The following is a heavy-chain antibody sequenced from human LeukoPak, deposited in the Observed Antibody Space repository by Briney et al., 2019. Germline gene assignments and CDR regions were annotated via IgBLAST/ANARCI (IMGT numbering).Heavy chain of an antibody. V-gene: IGHV5-51*01. CDR2: IYPGDSDT. CDR3: ARQVWGSYRYQDPTGSAYFDY. J-gene: IGHJ4*02. Sequence: LGESLKISCKGSGYSFTSYWIGWVRQMPGKGLEWMGIIYPGDSDTRYSPSFQGQVTISADKSISTAYLQWSSLKASDTAMYYCARQVWGSYRYQDPTGSAYFDYWGQGTLVTVSS. D-gene: IGHD3-16*02. CDR1: GYSFTSYW.